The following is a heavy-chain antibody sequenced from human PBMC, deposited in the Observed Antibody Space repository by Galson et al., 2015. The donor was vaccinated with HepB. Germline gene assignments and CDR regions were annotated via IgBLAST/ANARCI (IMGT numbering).Heavy chain of an antibody. CDR2: VIPIFGTA. D-gene: IGHD6-19*01. J-gene: IGHJ4*02. CDR3: AISFWIGGGWYEFDY. CDR1: GGTFSSYA. V-gene: IGHV1-69*13. Sequence: SVKVSCKASGGTFSSYAISWVRQAPGQGLEWMGGVIPIFGTANYAQKFQGRVTITADESTSTAYMELSSLRSEDTAVYYCAISFWIGGGWYEFDYWGQGTLVTVSS.